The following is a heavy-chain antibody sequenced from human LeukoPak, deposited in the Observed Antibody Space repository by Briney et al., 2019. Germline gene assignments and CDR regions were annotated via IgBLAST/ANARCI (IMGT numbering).Heavy chain of an antibody. CDR2: INHSGST. J-gene: IGHJ4*02. CDR1: GGSFSGYY. CDR3: ARGYSGSYGRFDY. D-gene: IGHD1-26*01. Sequence: SETLSLTCAVYGGSFSGYYWSWIRQPPGKGLEWIGEINHSGSTNYNPSLKSRVTISVDTSKNQFSLKLSSVTAADTAVYYCARGYSGSYGRFDYWGQGTLVTVSS. V-gene: IGHV4-34*01.